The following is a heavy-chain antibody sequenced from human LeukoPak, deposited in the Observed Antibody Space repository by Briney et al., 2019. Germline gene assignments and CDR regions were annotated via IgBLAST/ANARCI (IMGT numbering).Heavy chain of an antibody. D-gene: IGHD6-19*01. CDR1: GYXFTSYW. CDR2: IYPGDSDT. CDR3: ARRGIAVAGGYYFDY. Sequence: GESLKISCNGSGYXFTSYWICWVRQMPGKGLEWMGIIYPGDSDTRYSPSFQGQVTISADKSISTAYLQWSSLKASDTAMYYCARRGIAVAGGYYFDYWGQGTLVTVSS. V-gene: IGHV5-51*01. J-gene: IGHJ4*02.